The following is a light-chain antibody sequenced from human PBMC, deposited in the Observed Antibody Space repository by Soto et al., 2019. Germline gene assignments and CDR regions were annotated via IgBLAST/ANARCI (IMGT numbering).Light chain of an antibody. J-gene: IGLJ2*01. Sequence: QSALTQPASVSGSPGQSITISCTGTGSDVGTYNYVSWYQQHPGKAPKLMIYDVTNRPSGVSDRFSGSKSGNTASLTISGLQAEDEADYDCSSYTISSTSVVFGGGTKLTVL. CDR1: GSDVGTYNY. CDR3: SSYTISSTSVV. V-gene: IGLV2-14*01. CDR2: DVT.